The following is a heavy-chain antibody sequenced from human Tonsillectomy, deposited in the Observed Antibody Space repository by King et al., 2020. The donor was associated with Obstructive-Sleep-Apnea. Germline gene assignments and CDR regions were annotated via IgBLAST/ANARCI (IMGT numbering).Heavy chain of an antibody. J-gene: IGHJ4*02. D-gene: IGHD1-14*01. CDR2: IYYSGST. V-gene: IGHV4-39*07. CDR1: GGSISSSSYY. CDR3: ATLLRGGKYYFDY. Sequence: QLQESGPGLVKPSETLSLTCTVSGGSISSSSYYCGWIRQPPGKGLEWIGSIYYSGSTYYNPSLKSRVTISVDTSKNQFSLKLGSVTAADTAVYYCATLLRGGKYYFDYWGQGTLVTVSS.